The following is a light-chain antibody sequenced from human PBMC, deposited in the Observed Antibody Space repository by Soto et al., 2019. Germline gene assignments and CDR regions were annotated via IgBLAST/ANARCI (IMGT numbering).Light chain of an antibody. J-gene: IGLJ2*01. CDR2: DDN. V-gene: IGLV1-44*01. CDR1: NSNIGSNT. CDR3: SAWDDRLSGRL. Sequence: QSVLTQPPSASGTPGQRVTISCSGSNSNIGSNTVNWYQQLPGTAPKLLIYDDNERPSGVPDRFSGSKSGSSASLAISGLQSEDEADYFCSAWDDRLSGRLFGGGTKLTVL.